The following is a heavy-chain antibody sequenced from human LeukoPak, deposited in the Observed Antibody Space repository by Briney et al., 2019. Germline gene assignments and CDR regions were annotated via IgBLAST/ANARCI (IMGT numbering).Heavy chain of an antibody. J-gene: IGHJ6*03. CDR2: INPNSGGT. Sequence: GASVKVSCKASGGTLSSYAISWVRQAPGQGLEWMGWINPNSGGTNYAQKFQGRVTMTRDTSISTAYMELSRLRSDDTAVYYCARDPGSTSPRDYYMDVWGKGTTVTVSS. V-gene: IGHV1-2*02. CDR1: GGTLSSYA. D-gene: IGHD2-2*01. CDR3: ARDPGSTSPRDYYMDV.